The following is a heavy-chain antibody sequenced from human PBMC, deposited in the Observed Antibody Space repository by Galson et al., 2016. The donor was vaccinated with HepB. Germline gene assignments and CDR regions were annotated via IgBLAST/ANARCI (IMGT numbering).Heavy chain of an antibody. J-gene: IGHJ6*02. Sequence: SLRLSCAASGFSFGSEAMSWVRQAPGKGLEWVSTISDDGATTQYAESVKGRFTISRDNFKDTLGLQMSSLRAEDTAVYYCAKDSGITTGSMDVWGQGTTVIVSS. D-gene: IGHD3-22*01. CDR2: ISDDGATT. V-gene: IGHV3-23*01. CDR1: GFSFGSEA. CDR3: AKDSGITTGSMDV.